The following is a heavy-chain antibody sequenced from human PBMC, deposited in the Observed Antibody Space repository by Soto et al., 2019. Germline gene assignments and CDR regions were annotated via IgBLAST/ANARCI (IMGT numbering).Heavy chain of an antibody. CDR1: GDFISSSNYY. V-gene: IGHV4-39*01. J-gene: IGHJ5*02. Sequence: NPSETLSLTCTVSGDFISSSNYYWGWIRQPPGKGLEWIGSLYYSGSTHYNPSLKSRVTISVDTSKNQFSLKLRSVTAADTAVYYCARAYGDYALNWFDPWGQGTLVTVSS. CDR2: LYYSGST. CDR3: ARAYGDYALNWFDP. D-gene: IGHD4-17*01.